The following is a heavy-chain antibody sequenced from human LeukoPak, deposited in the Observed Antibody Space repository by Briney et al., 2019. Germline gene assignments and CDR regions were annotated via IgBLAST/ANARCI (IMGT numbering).Heavy chain of an antibody. D-gene: IGHD1-7*01. CDR1: GFTFGDYA. Sequence: PGGSLRLSCTVSGFTFGDYAINWVRQAPGKGLEWVSSISSSSSYIYYADSVKGRFTISRDNAKNSLYLQMNSLRAEDTAVYYCARDEGLIGTTAHDYWGQGTLVTVSS. V-gene: IGHV3-21*01. CDR2: ISSSSSYI. CDR3: ARDEGLIGTTAHDY. J-gene: IGHJ4*02.